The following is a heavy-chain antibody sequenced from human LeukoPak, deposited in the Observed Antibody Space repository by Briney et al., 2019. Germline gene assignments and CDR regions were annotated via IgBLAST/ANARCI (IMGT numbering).Heavy chain of an antibody. Sequence: PGGSLRLSCAASGFTFSSQWMSWVRQAPGKGLEWVANVNQAGTEKYYVDSVKGRFTISRDNAKNSLYLQMNSLRAEDTAVYYCAELGITMIGGVWGKGTTVTISS. CDR1: GFTFSSQW. D-gene: IGHD3-10*02. V-gene: IGHV3-7*01. CDR2: VNQAGTEK. CDR3: AELGITMIGGV. J-gene: IGHJ6*04.